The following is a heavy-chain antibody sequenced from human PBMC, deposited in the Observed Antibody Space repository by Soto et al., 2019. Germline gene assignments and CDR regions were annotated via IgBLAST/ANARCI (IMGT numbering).Heavy chain of an antibody. V-gene: IGHV4-61*01. CDR1: AGSVSSGSYY. CDR2: IYSSGGA. J-gene: IGHJ4*02. Sequence: QVQLQESGPGLVKPSETLSLTCTVSAGSVSSGSYYWSWIRQPPGKGLEWIGYIYSSGGANYNPSLESRVTISVDTSKTQFSLKLRSVTAADTAVYYCARERGNSEVDYWGQGTLVTVSS. D-gene: IGHD4-4*01. CDR3: ARERGNSEVDY.